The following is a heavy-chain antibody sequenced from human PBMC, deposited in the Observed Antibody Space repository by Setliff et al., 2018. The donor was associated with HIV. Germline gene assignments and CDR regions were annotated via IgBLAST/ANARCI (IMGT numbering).Heavy chain of an antibody. V-gene: IGHV3-23*01. J-gene: IGHJ3*02. D-gene: IGHD3-22*01. CDR3: AKRGYDSSALRAFDAFDI. CDR1: GGSFSNFY. CDR2: ISDSGGST. Sequence: ETLSLTCAVYGGSFSNFYWTWIRQSPGKGLEWVSAISDSGGSTYYADSVKGRFTISRDNSKNTLYLQMNSLRAEDTAEYYCAKRGYDSSALRAFDAFDIWGQGTLVTVSS.